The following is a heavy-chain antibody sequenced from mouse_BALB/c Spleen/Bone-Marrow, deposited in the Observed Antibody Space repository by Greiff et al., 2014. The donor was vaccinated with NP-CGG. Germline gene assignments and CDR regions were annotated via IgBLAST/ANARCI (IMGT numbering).Heavy chain of an antibody. J-gene: IGHJ1*01. V-gene: IGHV1S81*02. D-gene: IGHD1-2*01. CDR3: TRSGYYGYGWYFDV. Sequence: QVQLKQSGAELVKPGASVKLSCRVSGYTFTNYFVYWVKQRPGQGLEWIGEINPSNDTPNFNEKFKSKATQTVDKSSSTAYMQLSSLTSEDSAVYYCTRSGYYGYGWYFDVWGAGTTVTVSS. CDR2: INPSNDTP. CDR1: GYTFTNYF.